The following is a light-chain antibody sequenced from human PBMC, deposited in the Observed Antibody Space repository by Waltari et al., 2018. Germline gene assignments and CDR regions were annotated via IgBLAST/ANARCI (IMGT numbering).Light chain of an antibody. J-gene: IGLJ3*02. CDR2: RNN. CDR1: RPRIRINY. CDR3: AAWDDTLSAVL. V-gene: IGLV1-47*01. Sequence: HSALIHLPSPTATPREGVTSPCSASRPRIRINYEYWYQHLPGTTPKLLIYRNNQRPSGVPDRFSGSKSGTSASLAISGLRSEDEADYYCAAWDDTLSAVLFGGGTNLTVL.